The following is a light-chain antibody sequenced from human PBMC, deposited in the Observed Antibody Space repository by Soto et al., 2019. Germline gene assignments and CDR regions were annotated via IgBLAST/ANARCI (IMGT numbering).Light chain of an antibody. CDR3: SSYTGNNFYV. CDR1: GSDISAYNY. Sequence: QSALTQPASVSGSPGQSITISCTGTGSDISAYNYVSWYQQHPGKAPKLMIYEVGDRPSGLSNRFSGSKSGNTASLTISRLQAEDEADYYCSSYTGNNFYVFGPGTKVTVL. CDR2: EVG. J-gene: IGLJ1*01. V-gene: IGLV2-14*01.